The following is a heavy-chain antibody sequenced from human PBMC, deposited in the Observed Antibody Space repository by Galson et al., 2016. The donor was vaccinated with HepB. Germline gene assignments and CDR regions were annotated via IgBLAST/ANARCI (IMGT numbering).Heavy chain of an antibody. J-gene: IGHJ4*02. CDR3: AKDAAVTLPGVYFEY. CDR2: ISHDGING. V-gene: IGHV3-30*18. D-gene: IGHD4-17*01. Sequence: SLRLSCAASGFIFNSHTMHWVRQETPGKGLEWVASISHDGINGKYADSVRGRFTISRDNSKNTVYPQMSSLRAEDTAVYYCAKDAAVTLPGVYFEYWGQGTLVTVSS. CDR1: GFIFNSHT.